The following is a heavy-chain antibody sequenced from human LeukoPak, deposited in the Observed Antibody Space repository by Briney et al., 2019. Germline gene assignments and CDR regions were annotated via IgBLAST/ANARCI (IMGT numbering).Heavy chain of an antibody. Sequence: PGGSLRVSCSASGFTFSSYPMYWVRQAPAAGMEYVSLISSNGGSTNYADSVKGRFIISRDNSKNTLYLQMNRLRVTDTAVYYCASYPPGDYGLGFWGQGTLVTVSS. D-gene: IGHD4-17*01. J-gene: IGHJ4*02. CDR3: ASYPPGDYGLGF. V-gene: IGHV3-64*04. CDR2: ISSNGGST. CDR1: GFTFSSYP.